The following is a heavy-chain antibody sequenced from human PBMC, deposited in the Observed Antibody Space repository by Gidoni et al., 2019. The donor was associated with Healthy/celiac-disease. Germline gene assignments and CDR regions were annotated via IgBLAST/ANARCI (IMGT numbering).Heavy chain of an antibody. CDR3: ARGPQGEDGVETYYFDY. D-gene: IGHD2-21*01. J-gene: IGHJ4*02. Sequence: QVQLVQSGAEVKKPGASVKVSCKASGYTFTGYYMHWVRQAPGQGLEWMGWINPNSGGTNYAQKFQGRVTMTRDTSISTAYMELSRLRSDDTAVYYCARGPQGEDGVETYYFDYWGQGTLVTVSS. V-gene: IGHV1-2*02. CDR1: GYTFTGYY. CDR2: INPNSGGT.